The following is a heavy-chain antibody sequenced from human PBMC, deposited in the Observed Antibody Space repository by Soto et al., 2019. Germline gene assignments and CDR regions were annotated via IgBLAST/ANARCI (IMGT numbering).Heavy chain of an antibody. CDR3: AKSSWLTALYYFDY. CDR2: ISGGGGTT. J-gene: IGHJ4*02. D-gene: IGHD2-21*02. Sequence: EVQLLESGGGLVQPGGSLRLSCAASGFTFSSYAMTWVRQAPGKGLEWVSAISGGGGTTYYADSVKGRFTISRENSKNTLYLQMNSLRVEDTAVYYCAKSSWLTALYYFDYWGQGTLVSVSS. CDR1: GFTFSSYA. V-gene: IGHV3-23*01.